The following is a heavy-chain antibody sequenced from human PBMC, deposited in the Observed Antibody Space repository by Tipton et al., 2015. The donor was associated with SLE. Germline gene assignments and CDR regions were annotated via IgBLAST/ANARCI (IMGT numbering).Heavy chain of an antibody. CDR1: GFTFDDYA. D-gene: IGHD6-13*01. J-gene: IGHJ3*02. Sequence: RSLRLSCATSGFTFDDYAMHWVRQVPGKGLEWVSGISWNSGSKDYGDSVKGRFTISRDNAKNSLSLQMNSLRDEDTALYYCAIAAAGTGFDIWGQGTMVIVSS. CDR3: AIAAAGTGFDI. CDR2: ISWNSGSK. V-gene: IGHV3-9*01.